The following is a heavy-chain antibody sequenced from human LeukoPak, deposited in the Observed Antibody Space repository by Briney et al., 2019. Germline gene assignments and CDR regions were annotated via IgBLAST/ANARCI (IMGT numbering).Heavy chain of an antibody. V-gene: IGHV3-53*01. CDR2: LYPGGNT. Sequence: GGSLRLSCAASGFSVSSTFMTWVRLAPGKGLEWVSILYPGGNTDYSDSVKGRFTISRDNSKSSLYLQMNSLRAEDTALYYCVRLRRNSGRNGYYYYYNFWGQGVLVTVSS. CDR1: GFSVSSTF. D-gene: IGHD3-22*01. J-gene: IGHJ4*02. CDR3: VRLRRNSGRNGYYYYYNF.